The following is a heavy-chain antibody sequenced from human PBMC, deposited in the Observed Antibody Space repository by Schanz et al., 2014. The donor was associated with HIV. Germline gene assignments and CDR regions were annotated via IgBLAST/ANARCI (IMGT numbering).Heavy chain of an antibody. CDR1: GYTFTSYG. V-gene: IGHV1-18*01. Sequence: QVQLVQSGAEVKKPGASVKVSCKASGYTFTSYGISWVRQAPGQGLEWMGWISAYNGHTNYAQNLQGRVTMTTDTSTSTAYMELRSLRSDDTAVYYCARDGRLDYFGSGSYYNSNGMDVWGQGTTVTVSS. CDR2: ISAYNGHT. D-gene: IGHD3-10*01. CDR3: ARDGRLDYFGSGSYYNSNGMDV. J-gene: IGHJ6*02.